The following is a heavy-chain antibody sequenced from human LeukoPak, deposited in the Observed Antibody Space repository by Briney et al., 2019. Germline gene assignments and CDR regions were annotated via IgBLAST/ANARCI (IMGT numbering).Heavy chain of an antibody. D-gene: IGHD6-13*01. Sequence: GASVKVSCKASGGTFSSYAISWVRQAPGQGLEWMGGIIPIFGTANYAQKFQGRVTITADESTSTAYMELSSLRSEDTAVYYCARGRIAEEEAVNWFDPWGQGTLVTVSS. CDR1: GGTFSSYA. V-gene: IGHV1-69*13. CDR3: ARGRIAEEEAVNWFDP. J-gene: IGHJ5*02. CDR2: IIPIFGTA.